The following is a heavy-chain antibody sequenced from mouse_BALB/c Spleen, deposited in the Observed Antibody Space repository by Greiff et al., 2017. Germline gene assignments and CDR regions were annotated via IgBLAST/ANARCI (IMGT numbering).Heavy chain of an antibody. V-gene: IGHV2-9*02. CDR3: ASERPFAY. CDR1: GFSLTSYG. J-gene: IGHJ3*01. CDR2: IWAGGST. Sequence: VQGVESGPGLVAPSQSLSITCTVSGFSLTSYGVHWVRQPPGKGLEWLGVIWAGGSTNYNSALMSRLSISKDNSKSQVFLKMNSLQTDDTAMYYCASERPFAYWGQGTLVTVSA.